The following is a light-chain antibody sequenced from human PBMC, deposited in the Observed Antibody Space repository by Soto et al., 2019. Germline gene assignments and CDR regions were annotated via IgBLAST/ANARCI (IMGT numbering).Light chain of an antibody. V-gene: IGLV3-21*02. CDR3: QMWDTISDHYV. CDR2: VDS. Sequence: SYELTQPPSVSVAPGQTARITCGGNNIESKSVHWYQQRPGQAPVLVIYVDSDRPSGIPARSSASTSANTAAPTISRVEAWNDADYYCQMWDTISDHYVFGSGTKVTVL. CDR1: NIESKS. J-gene: IGLJ1*01.